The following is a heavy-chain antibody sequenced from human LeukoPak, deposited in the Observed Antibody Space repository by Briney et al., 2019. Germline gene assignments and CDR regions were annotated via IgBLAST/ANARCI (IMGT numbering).Heavy chain of an antibody. V-gene: IGHV3-23*01. CDR2: ISGSGGST. Sequence: GGSLRLSCAASGFTFSSYAMSWVRQAPGKGLEWVSAISGSGGSTYYADSVKGRFTISRDNSKNTLYLQMNSLRAEDTAVYCCARENGHCSGGSCYFYFDYWGQGTLVTVSS. D-gene: IGHD2-15*01. CDR1: GFTFSSYA. CDR3: ARENGHCSGGSCYFYFDY. J-gene: IGHJ4*02.